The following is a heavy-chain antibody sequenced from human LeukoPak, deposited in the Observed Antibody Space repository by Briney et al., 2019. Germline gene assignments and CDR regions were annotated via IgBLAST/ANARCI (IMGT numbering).Heavy chain of an antibody. Sequence: PGGSLRLSCAASGFTVSSNYMSWVRQAPGKGLEWVSVIYSGGSTYYADSVKGRFTISRDNSKNTPYLQMNSLRAEDTAVYYCARRYGSGSYRGTNWGQGTLVTVSS. CDR2: IYSGGST. D-gene: IGHD3-10*01. CDR3: ARRYGSGSYRGTN. J-gene: IGHJ4*02. V-gene: IGHV3-66*01. CDR1: GFTVSSNY.